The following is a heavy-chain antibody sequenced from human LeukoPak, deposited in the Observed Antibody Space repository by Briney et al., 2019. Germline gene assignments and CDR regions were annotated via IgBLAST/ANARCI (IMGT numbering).Heavy chain of an antibody. V-gene: IGHV3-23*01. J-gene: IGHJ6*02. CDR2: ISHSGGIT. CDR3: AKELTLLDYGRGYYYYGLDV. D-gene: IGHD4-17*01. CDR1: GFTFSNYA. Sequence: PGGSLRLSCAASGFTFSNYAMNWVRQAPGKGLEWVSMISHSGGITYYADSVKGRFTISRDNSRNTLYLQMNSPSADDTAVYHCAKELTLLDYGRGYYYYGLDVRGQGTTLTVSS.